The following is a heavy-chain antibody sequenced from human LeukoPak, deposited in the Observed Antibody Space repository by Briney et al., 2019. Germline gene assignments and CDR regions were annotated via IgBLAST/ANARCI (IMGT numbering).Heavy chain of an antibody. Sequence: GGSLRLSCAASGFTFSSYAMSWVRQAPGKGLEWVSAISGSGGSTYYADSVKGRFTISRDNSKNTLYLQMNSLRTEDTALYYCAKDILGIGVVIPTDYYYYYMDVWGKGTTVTVSS. D-gene: IGHD3-3*01. J-gene: IGHJ6*03. CDR3: AKDILGIGVVIPTDYYYYYMDV. CDR1: GFTFSSYA. CDR2: ISGSGGST. V-gene: IGHV3-23*01.